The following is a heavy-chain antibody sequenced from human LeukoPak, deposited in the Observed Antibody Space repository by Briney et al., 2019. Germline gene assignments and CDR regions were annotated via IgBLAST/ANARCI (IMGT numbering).Heavy chain of an antibody. CDR3: ARNCGSGSYREGFDY. J-gene: IGHJ4*02. D-gene: IGHD3-10*01. CDR2: IYYSGST. CDR1: GGSISSGGYY. V-gene: IGHV4-31*03. Sequence: PSETLSLTCTVSGGSISSGGYYWSWIRQHPGKGLEWIGYIYYSGSTYYNPSLKSRVTISVDTSKNQFSLKLSSVTAADTAVYYCARNCGSGSYREGFDYWGQGTLVTVSS.